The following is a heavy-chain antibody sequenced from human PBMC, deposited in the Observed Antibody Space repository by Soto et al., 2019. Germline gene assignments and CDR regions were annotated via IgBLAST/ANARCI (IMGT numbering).Heavy chain of an antibody. CDR2: IYSSGST. CDR1: GGSITSYY. CDR3: ARDHPHSYGVYYFDY. Sequence: SETLSLTCTVSGGSITSYYWSWIRQSPGKGLEWIGYIYSSGSTHYNPSLQNRVTISIDTSKNQVSLKVNSVTAADTAVYYCARDHPHSYGVYYFDYWGQGTPVTVSS. V-gene: IGHV4-59*01. J-gene: IGHJ4*02. D-gene: IGHD5-18*01.